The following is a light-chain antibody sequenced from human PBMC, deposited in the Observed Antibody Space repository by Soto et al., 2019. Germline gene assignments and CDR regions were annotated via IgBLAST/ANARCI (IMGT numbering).Light chain of an antibody. Sequence: DIQMTQSPSTLPASVGDRVTITCRASQSVSSWLAWYQQKPGKAPKLLIFKASSLDSGVPSRFSGSGSGTEFRLSISSLLTDDVASYFCLQYNSKPWTFGQGTKVEIK. CDR3: LQYNSKPWT. J-gene: IGKJ1*01. V-gene: IGKV1-5*03. CDR2: KAS. CDR1: QSVSSW.